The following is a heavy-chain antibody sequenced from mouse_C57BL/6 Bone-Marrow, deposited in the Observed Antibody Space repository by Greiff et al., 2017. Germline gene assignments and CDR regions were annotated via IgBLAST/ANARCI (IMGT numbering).Heavy chain of an antibody. CDR1: GFSLTSYA. CDR2: IWPGGGT. Sequence: VKLVESGPGLVAPSQSLSITCTVSGFSLTSYAISWVRQPPGKGLEWLGVIWPGGGTNYNSAPNSRLSISKDNSKSQVILKSKSLQTYATARYYGAIGDSSGYFDYWGQGTTLTGSS. V-gene: IGHV2-9-1*01. J-gene: IGHJ2*01. CDR3: AIGDSSGYFDY. D-gene: IGHD3-2*02.